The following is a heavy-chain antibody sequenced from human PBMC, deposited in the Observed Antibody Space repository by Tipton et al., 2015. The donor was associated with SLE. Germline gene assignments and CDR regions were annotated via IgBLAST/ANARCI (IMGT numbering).Heavy chain of an antibody. V-gene: IGHV4-30-4*08. D-gene: IGHD1-1*01. CDR3: ARENWSFSHMDV. CDR2: IHDSGST. CDR1: GGSITSGAYY. J-gene: IGHJ6*04. Sequence: TLSLTCTVSGGSITSGAYYWGWIRQHPGKGLEWIGYIHDSGSTFYNPSLKSRVTMPLDTSKNQFSLKLSSVTAADTALYFCARENWSFSHMDVWGIGTTVTASS.